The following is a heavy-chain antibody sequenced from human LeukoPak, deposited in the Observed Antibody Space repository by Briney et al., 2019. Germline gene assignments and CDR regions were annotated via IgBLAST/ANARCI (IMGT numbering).Heavy chain of an antibody. J-gene: IGHJ6*02. CDR3: ASLLGYCSSTSCMDV. CDR2: ISGSGGST. D-gene: IGHD2-2*01. Sequence: GGSLRLSCAASGFTFSSYAMSWVRQAPGKGLEWVSAISGSGGSTYYADSVKGRFTISRDNSKNTLYLQMNSLRAEDTAVYYCASLLGYCSSTSCMDVWGQGATVTVSS. CDR1: GFTFSSYA. V-gene: IGHV3-23*01.